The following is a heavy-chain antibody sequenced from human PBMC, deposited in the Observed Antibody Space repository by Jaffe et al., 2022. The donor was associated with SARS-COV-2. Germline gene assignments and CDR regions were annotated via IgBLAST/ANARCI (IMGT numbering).Heavy chain of an antibody. V-gene: IGHV1-24*01. CDR1: GYTLTELS. D-gene: IGHD3-22*01. CDR3: ATTGYDSSGYYPVAEYFQH. J-gene: IGHJ1*01. CDR2: FDPEDGET. Sequence: QVQLVQSGAEVKKPGASVKVSCKVSGYTLTELSMHWVRQAPGKGLEWMGGFDPEDGETIYAQKFQGRVTMTEDTSTDTAYMELSSLRSEDTAVYYCATTGYDSSGYYPVAEYFQHWGQGTLVTVSS.